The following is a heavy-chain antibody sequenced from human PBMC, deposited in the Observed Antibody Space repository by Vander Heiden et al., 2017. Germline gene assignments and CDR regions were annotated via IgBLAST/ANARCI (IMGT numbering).Heavy chain of an antibody. Sequence: QVQRVQSGGEVKKPGASVKDSCKASGYTFTSYDRNWVRKATGQGLEWMGWMNPNIGNTGYAQKFQGRVTMTRNTSISTTYLQLSSLRSEDRALYYCARGGGMDVWGQCTPI. CDR2: MNPNIGNT. V-gene: IGHV1-8*01. CDR3: ARGGGMDV. CDR1: GYTFTSYD. J-gene: IGHJ6*02.